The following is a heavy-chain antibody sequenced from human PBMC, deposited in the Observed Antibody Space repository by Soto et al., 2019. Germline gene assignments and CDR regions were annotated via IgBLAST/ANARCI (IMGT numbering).Heavy chain of an antibody. V-gene: IGHV4-39*02. CDR3: ARVNVTLDL. D-gene: IGHD2-21*02. CDR1: GGAINTYILF. Sequence: ETLSLTCAVSGGAINTYILFWAWVRQLPWKGLEWIASLHSGGSAYYSPSLTTRATISRDTSKNRVSLELTSVTAADTAVYYCARVNVTLDLWGQG. CDR2: LHSGGSA. J-gene: IGHJ4*02.